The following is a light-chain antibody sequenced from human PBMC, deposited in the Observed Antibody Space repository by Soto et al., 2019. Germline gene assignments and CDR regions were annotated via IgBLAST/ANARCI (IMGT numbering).Light chain of an antibody. CDR3: LQDSDYPRT. V-gene: IGKV1-6*01. Sequence: ATQMTQSPSSLSAFVGDRVTIACRASQGIRTELAWYQQKRGEAPKLLIYAASALQSGVPSRFSGSGSGTDFTLTISNLQPEDFATYYCLQDSDYPRTFGQGTKVEMK. J-gene: IGKJ1*01. CDR2: AAS. CDR1: QGIRTE.